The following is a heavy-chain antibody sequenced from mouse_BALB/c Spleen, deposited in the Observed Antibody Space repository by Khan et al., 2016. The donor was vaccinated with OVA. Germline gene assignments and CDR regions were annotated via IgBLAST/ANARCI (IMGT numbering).Heavy chain of an antibody. CDR3: TRHVYVAWFTY. CDR2: IDPFSGAT. V-gene: IGHV1-31*01. CDR1: GYSFTSYY. Sequence: VQLQQSGPELMKPGASVKISCKASGYSFTSYYIHWMIESHGTSLEWIGYIDPFSGATTYNQKFKGKATLTVDKSSNTAYIHLRNLTAEDSAVYYCTRHVYVAWFTYWGQGTLVTVSA. D-gene: IGHD2-2*01. J-gene: IGHJ3*01.